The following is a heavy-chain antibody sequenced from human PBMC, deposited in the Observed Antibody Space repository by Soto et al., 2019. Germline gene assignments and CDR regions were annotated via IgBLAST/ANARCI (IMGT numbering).Heavy chain of an antibody. V-gene: IGHV3-20*04. CDR3: ARDGGVAVAVDAFDL. CDR2: ITWNSGST. CDR1: GFRFDDFG. Sequence: ESGGGVVRPGGSLRLSCAASGFRFDDFGMSWVRQAPGKGLEGVSGITWNSGSTGYADSVKGRFRISRDNAKNSLYLQMDSLRAEDTAFYYCARDGGVAVAVDAFDLWGQGTMVTVSS. J-gene: IGHJ3*01. D-gene: IGHD6-19*01.